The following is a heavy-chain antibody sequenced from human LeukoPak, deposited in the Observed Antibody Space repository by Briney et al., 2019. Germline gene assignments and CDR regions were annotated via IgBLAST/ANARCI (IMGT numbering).Heavy chain of an antibody. CDR3: VLPYDYGDYVFDY. J-gene: IGHJ4*02. V-gene: IGHV3-23*01. Sequence: GGSLRLTCAASGFTFSSYAMSWVRQAPGKGLEWVSAISGSGGSTYYADSVKGRFTISRDNSKNTLYLQMNSLRAEDTAVYYCVLPYDYGDYVFDYWGQGTLVTVSS. CDR2: ISGSGGST. CDR1: GFTFSSYA. D-gene: IGHD4-17*01.